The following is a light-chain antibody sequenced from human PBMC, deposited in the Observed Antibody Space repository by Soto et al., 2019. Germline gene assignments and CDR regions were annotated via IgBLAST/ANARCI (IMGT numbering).Light chain of an antibody. Sequence: DIQMTQSPSSLSASVGDRVTITCRASQGISKYLAWYQQRPGQVPKLLIYGAFTLQSGVTSRFSCSGSWTDFTITISSLQPEDVATYYCQKYNRAAYAFGQGTKLE. V-gene: IGKV1-27*01. CDR3: QKYNRAAYA. J-gene: IGKJ2*01. CDR2: GAF. CDR1: QGISKY.